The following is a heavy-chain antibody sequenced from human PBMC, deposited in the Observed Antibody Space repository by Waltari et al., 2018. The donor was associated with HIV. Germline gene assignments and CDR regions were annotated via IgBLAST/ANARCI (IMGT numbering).Heavy chain of an antibody. Sequence: QVQLVQSGGGVVQPGGTLRLSCAASGFTVTSYHIHWVRQAPGKGLDWVAFIGFQGNSEYYADSVKGRFTTSRDTSKNTVYLQMNSPRAEDTAVYYCAKDYGSGSYVFDNWGQGTLVTVSS. CDR3: AKDYGSGSYVFDN. CDR1: GFTVTSYH. J-gene: IGHJ4*02. CDR2: IGFQGNSE. D-gene: IGHD3-10*01. V-gene: IGHV3-30*02.